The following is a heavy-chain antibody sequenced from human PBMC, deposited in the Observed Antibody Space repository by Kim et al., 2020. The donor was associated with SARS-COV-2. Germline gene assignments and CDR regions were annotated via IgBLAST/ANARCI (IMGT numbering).Heavy chain of an antibody. CDR2: ITSSSSYI. CDR1: GFTFSSYN. D-gene: IGHD6-19*01. V-gene: IGHV3-21*01. Sequence: GGSLRLSCAASGFTFSSYNMNWVRQAPGKGLEWVSSITSSSSYIYYADSVKGRFTISRDNAKNSLYLQMNSLRGEDTAVYYCAREGGSGWYHFDYWGQG. CDR3: AREGGSGWYHFDY. J-gene: IGHJ4*02.